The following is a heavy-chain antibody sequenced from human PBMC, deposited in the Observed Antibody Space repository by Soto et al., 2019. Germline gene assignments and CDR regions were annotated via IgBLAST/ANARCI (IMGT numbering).Heavy chain of an antibody. Sequence: QVQLQESGPGLVKPTETLSLICTVSGVSVSSGSYFWSWIRQPPGKGLEWIAYIYYSGNTNYNPSLKSRVNISLDASKNQISLKLSSVTAADTAIYYCAREGQLWLESNYWGQGTLVTVSA. CDR3: AREGQLWLESNY. CDR1: GVSVSSGSYF. V-gene: IGHV4-61*01. D-gene: IGHD3-10*01. CDR2: IYYSGNT. J-gene: IGHJ4*02.